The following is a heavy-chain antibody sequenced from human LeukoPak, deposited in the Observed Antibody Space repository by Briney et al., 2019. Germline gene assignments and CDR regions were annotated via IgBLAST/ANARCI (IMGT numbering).Heavy chain of an antibody. CDR1: GYTFTSYG. CDR3: ARVYCGGSSCQLGVDY. Sequence: ASVKVSCKASGYTFTSYGISWVRQAPGQGLEWMGWISTYSGNTNYAQKVQGRVTMTTDTSTTTAYMELRSLRSDDTAVYYCARVYCGGSSCQLGVDYWGQGTLVTVSS. V-gene: IGHV1-18*01. D-gene: IGHD2-15*01. CDR2: ISTYSGNT. J-gene: IGHJ4*02.